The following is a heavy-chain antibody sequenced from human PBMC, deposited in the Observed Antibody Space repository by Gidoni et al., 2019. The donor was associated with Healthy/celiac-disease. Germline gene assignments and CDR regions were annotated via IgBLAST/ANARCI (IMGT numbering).Heavy chain of an antibody. V-gene: IGHV1-2*02. Sequence: QVQLVQSGAEVKKPGASVKVSCKASGYTFTGSYMHWVRQAPGQGLEWMGWINPNSGGTNYAQKFQGRVTMTRDTSISTAYMELSRLRSDDTAVYYCARDNNPDYDFWSGYYLTAHYYYYGMDVWGQGTTVTVSS. D-gene: IGHD3-3*01. CDR1: GYTFTGSY. CDR3: ARDNNPDYDFWSGYYLTAHYYYYGMDV. CDR2: INPNSGGT. J-gene: IGHJ6*02.